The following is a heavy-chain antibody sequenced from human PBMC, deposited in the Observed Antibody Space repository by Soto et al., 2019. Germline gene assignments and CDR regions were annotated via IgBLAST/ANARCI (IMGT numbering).Heavy chain of an antibody. J-gene: IGHJ6*02. CDR1: VGTFSSYA. D-gene: IGHD1-7*01. CDR3: ARSLELLYYYYGMDV. CDR2: IIPIFGTA. V-gene: IGHV1-69*13. Sequence: SVKVSCKASVGTFSSYAISWVRQAPGQGLEWMGGIIPIFGTANYAQKFQGRVTITADESTSTAYMELSSLRSEDTAVYYCARSLELLYYYYGMDVWGQGTTVTVSS.